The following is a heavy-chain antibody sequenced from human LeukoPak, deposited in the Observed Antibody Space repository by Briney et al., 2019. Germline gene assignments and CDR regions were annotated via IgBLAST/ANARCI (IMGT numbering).Heavy chain of an antibody. CDR2: ISGSAIST. Sequence: GGSLRLSCAASGFTFTSYAMNWVRQAPGKGLEWVSVISGSAISTYYADSVKGRFTISRDNSKNTLYLQVNSLRAEDTAIYYCAKGLSGNYHFDYWGQGTLVTVSS. V-gene: IGHV3-23*01. J-gene: IGHJ4*02. CDR1: GFTFTSYA. D-gene: IGHD1-26*01. CDR3: AKGLSGNYHFDY.